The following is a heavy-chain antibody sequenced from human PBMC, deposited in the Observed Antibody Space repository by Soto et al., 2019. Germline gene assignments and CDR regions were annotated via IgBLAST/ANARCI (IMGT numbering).Heavy chain of an antibody. V-gene: IGHV4-31*03. D-gene: IGHD5-12*01. J-gene: IGHJ4*02. CDR3: ARGEDGYNSARFDY. CDR2: IYYRGST. CDR1: GGSISSGGYY. Sequence: QVQLQESGPGLVKPSQTLSLTCTVSGGSISSGGYYWSWIRQHPGKGLEGIGYIYYRGSTYYNPSLKSRVTISVDKSKNQFSLKLSSVTAADTAVYYCARGEDGYNSARFDYWGQGTLVTVSS.